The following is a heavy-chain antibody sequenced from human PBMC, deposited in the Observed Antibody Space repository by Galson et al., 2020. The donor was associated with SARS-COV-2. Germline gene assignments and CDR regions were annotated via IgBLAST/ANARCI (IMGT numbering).Heavy chain of an antibody. D-gene: IGHD6-6*01. J-gene: IGHJ6*02. V-gene: IGHV3-74*01. CDR1: GFTFSSYW. CDR2: INSDGSST. CDR3: ARDTIAALSYYYYGMDV. Sequence: GGSLRLSCAASGFTFSSYWMHWVRQAPGKGLVWVSRINSDGSSTSYADSVKGRFTISRDNAKNTLYLQMNSLRAEDTAVYYCARDTIAALSYYYYGMDVWGQGTTVTVSS.